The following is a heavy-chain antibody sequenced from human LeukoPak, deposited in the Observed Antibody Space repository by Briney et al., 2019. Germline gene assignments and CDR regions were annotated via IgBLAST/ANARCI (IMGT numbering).Heavy chain of an antibody. CDR3: ARDGGDRPY. J-gene: IGHJ4*02. CDR1: GEPFNGYY. V-gene: IGHV4-34*01. CDR2: INHSGST. Sequence: SETLSLTCAVYGEPFNGYYWNWIRQSPGKGLEWIGEINHSGSTNYNPSLKSRVTISVDTSKNQFSLKLNSVTAADTAVYYCARDGGDRPYWGQGTLVTVSS. D-gene: IGHD2-21*02.